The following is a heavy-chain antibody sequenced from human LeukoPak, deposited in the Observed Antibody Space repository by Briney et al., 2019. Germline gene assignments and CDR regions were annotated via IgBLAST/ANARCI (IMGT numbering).Heavy chain of an antibody. V-gene: IGHV3-23*01. CDR3: AKDPNGDYIGTFDI. CDR1: GFTFDDYA. J-gene: IGHJ3*02. D-gene: IGHD4-17*01. Sequence: GRSLRLSCAASGFTFDDYAMHWVRQAPGKGLEWVATVLGSGVPTYYADSVQGRFTISRDNSKNTLYLQMSSLRAEDTAIYYCAKDPNGDYIGTFDIWGQGTMVIVS. CDR2: VLGSGVPT.